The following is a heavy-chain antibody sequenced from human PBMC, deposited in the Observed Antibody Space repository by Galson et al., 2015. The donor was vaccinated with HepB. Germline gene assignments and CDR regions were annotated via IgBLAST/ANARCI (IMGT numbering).Heavy chain of an antibody. J-gene: IGHJ3*02. Sequence: SLRLSCAASGFTVSSNYMSWVRQAPGKGLEWVSVIYSGGSTYYADSVKGRFTISRDNSKNTLYLQMNSLRAEDTAVYYCARVGSDYYDSSGYPRGAFDIWGQGTMVTVSS. D-gene: IGHD3-22*01. V-gene: IGHV3-53*01. CDR3: ARVGSDYYDSSGYPRGAFDI. CDR2: IYSGGST. CDR1: GFTVSSNY.